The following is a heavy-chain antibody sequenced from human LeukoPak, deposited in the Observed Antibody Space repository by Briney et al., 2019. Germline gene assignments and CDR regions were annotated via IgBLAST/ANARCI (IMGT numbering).Heavy chain of an antibody. CDR3: AREAPYDYVWGSYQIDP. CDR2: INPNSGGT. D-gene: IGHD3-16*02. Sequence: ASVKVSCKASGYTFTGYYTHWVRQAPGQGLEWMGWINPNSGGTNYAQKFQGRVTMTRDTSISTAYMELSRLRSDDTAVYYCAREAPYDYVWGSYQIDPWGQGTLVTVSS. V-gene: IGHV1-2*02. J-gene: IGHJ5*02. CDR1: GYTFTGYY.